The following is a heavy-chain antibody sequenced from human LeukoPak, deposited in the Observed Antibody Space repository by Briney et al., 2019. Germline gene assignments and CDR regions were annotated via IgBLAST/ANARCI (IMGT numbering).Heavy chain of an antibody. Sequence: SETLSLTCTVSGGSISSYYWSWIRQPPGKGLEWIGHIYYSGSTNYSPSLKSRVTISVDTSKNQFSLKLSSVTAADTAVYYCARGPLYSMGDYYYGMDVWGQGTTVTVSS. J-gene: IGHJ6*02. D-gene: IGHD2/OR15-2a*01. CDR3: ARGPLYSMGDYYYGMDV. CDR2: IYYSGST. V-gene: IGHV4-59*01. CDR1: GGSISSYY.